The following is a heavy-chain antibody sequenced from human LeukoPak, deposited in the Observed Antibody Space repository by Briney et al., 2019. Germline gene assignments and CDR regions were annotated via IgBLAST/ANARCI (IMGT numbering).Heavy chain of an antibody. J-gene: IGHJ4*02. CDR1: GFTFSSYG. Sequence: GGSLRLSCAASGFTFSSYGMHWVRQAPGKGLEWVAFIRYDGSNKYYADSVKGRFTISRDNSKNTLYLQMNSLRAEDTAVHYCAKDPQYYGSGTADYWGQGTLVTVSS. V-gene: IGHV3-30*02. CDR3: AKDPQYYGSGTADY. CDR2: IRYDGSNK. D-gene: IGHD3-10*01.